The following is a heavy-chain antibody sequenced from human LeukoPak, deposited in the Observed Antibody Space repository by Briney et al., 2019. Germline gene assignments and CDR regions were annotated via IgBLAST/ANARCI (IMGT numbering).Heavy chain of an antibody. D-gene: IGHD3-10*01. J-gene: IGHJ5*02. CDR2: IKQDGSEK. Sequence: GGSLRLSCAASGFTFSSYWISSVRQAPGKGLEWVANIKQDGSEKYYVDSVKGRFTISRDNAKNSLYLQMNSLRAEDTAVYYCARDVWFGGPWGQGTLVTVSS. V-gene: IGHV3-7*01. CDR1: GFTFSSYW. CDR3: ARDVWFGGP.